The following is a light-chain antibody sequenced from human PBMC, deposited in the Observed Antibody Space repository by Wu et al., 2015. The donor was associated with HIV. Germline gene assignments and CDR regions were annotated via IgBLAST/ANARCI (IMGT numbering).Light chain of an antibody. CDR3: QQFDSLPRT. Sequence: DIQMTQFPSSLSASVGDRVTITCRASQDISKFLNWYSQKPGKAPKLLIYDGSNLETGVPSRFSASGSGTEFTFTISSLQPEDIATYYCQQFDSLPRTFGQGTKLEI. CDR2: DGS. J-gene: IGKJ2*01. CDR1: QDISKF. V-gene: IGKV1-33*01.